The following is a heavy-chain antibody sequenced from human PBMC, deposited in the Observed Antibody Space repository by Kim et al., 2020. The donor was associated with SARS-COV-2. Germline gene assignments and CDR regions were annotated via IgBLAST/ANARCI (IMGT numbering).Heavy chain of an antibody. CDR2: SNK. CDR3: ARDLDFDY. J-gene: IGHJ4*02. V-gene: IGHV3-30*03. Sequence: SNKYYADSVKGRFTISRDNSKNTLYLQMNSLRAEDTAVYYCARDLDFDYWGQGTLVTVSS.